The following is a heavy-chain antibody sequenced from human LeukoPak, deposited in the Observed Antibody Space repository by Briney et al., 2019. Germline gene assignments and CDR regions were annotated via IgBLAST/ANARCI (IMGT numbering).Heavy chain of an antibody. CDR2: IYSSGNT. CDR3: ARHDALRRSSSWYPDAFDI. J-gene: IGHJ3*02. CDR1: GGSISSDTYF. D-gene: IGHD6-13*01. Sequence: SQTLSLTCTVSGGSISSDTYFWSWIRQPAGKGLEWIGRIYSSGNTNYNPSLRSRITMSVDTSKDQFSLKLSSVTVADTAVYYCARHDALRRSSSWYPDAFDIWGQGTMVTVSS. V-gene: IGHV4-61*02.